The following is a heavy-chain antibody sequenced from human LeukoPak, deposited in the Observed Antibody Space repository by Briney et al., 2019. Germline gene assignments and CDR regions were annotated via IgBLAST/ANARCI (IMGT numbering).Heavy chain of an antibody. CDR1: GYTFTTYD. J-gene: IGHJ4*02. D-gene: IGHD5-18*01. CDR2: MNPNSGNI. V-gene: IGHV1-8*03. Sequence: GASVKVSCKTSGYTFTTYDINWVRQATGQGLEWMGWMNPNSGNIDYAQKFQGRITITRNTSITTFYMELSSLRSEDTAVYYCARGPYVDTAMHIDYWGQGTLVTVSS. CDR3: ARGPYVDTAMHIDY.